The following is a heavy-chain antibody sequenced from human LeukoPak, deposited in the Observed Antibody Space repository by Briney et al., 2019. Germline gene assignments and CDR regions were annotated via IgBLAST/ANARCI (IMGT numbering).Heavy chain of an antibody. CDR1: GYSFTSYW. V-gene: IGHV5-51*01. CDR2: IYPVDSDT. J-gene: IGHJ3*02. Sequence: GESLKISCKGSGYSFTSYWIGWVREMRGKGLEWMGIIYPVDSDTRYSPSFQGQVTISADKSISTAYLQWSSLKASDTAMYYCAMYYYDSSGPDDAFDIWGQGTMVTVSS. CDR3: AMYYYDSSGPDDAFDI. D-gene: IGHD3-22*01.